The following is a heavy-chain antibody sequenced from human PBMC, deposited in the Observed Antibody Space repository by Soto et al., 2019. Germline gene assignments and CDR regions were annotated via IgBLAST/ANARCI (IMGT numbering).Heavy chain of an antibody. D-gene: IGHD2-15*01. Sequence: PSETLSLTCTVSGGSISSSSYYWGWIRQPPGKGLEWIGSIYYSGSTYYNPSLKSRVTISVDTSKNQFSLKLSSVTAADTAVYYCARTKDCSGGSCYSDAFDIWGQGTMVTDS. V-gene: IGHV4-39*01. CDR1: GGSISSSSYY. CDR3: ARTKDCSGGSCYSDAFDI. CDR2: IYYSGST. J-gene: IGHJ3*02.